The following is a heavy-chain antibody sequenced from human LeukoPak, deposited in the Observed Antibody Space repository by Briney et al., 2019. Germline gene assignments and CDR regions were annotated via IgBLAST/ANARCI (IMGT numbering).Heavy chain of an antibody. J-gene: IGHJ1*01. D-gene: IGHD6-19*01. V-gene: IGHV3-23*01. CDR1: GFTFSDYS. Sequence: GGSLRLSCAASGFTFSDYSMNWVRQAPGKGLEWVAAISGSGGGTDYEDSVKGRFTISRDNSKNTLYLQMNSLRAEDTAVYYCAKGEQWLVLYFQHWGQGTLVTVSS. CDR2: ISGSGGGT. CDR3: AKGEQWLVLYFQH.